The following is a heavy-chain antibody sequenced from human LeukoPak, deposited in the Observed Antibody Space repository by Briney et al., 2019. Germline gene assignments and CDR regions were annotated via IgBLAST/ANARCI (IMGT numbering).Heavy chain of an antibody. CDR1: GGSINTYF. Sequence: SETLSLTCTVSGGSINTYFWSWIRQPPGKGLEWIAYLHYTDHNNYNPSLKSRVTISVDTSRNQFSLQLSSVTAADTAVYYCARDRRWELLHAFDIWGQGAMVTVSS. CDR2: LHYTDHN. J-gene: IGHJ3*02. V-gene: IGHV4-59*01. D-gene: IGHD1-26*01. CDR3: ARDRRWELLHAFDI.